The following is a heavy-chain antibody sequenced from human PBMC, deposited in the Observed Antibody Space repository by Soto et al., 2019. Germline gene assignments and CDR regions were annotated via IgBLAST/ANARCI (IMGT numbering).Heavy chain of an antibody. CDR1: GYSISSGYY. J-gene: IGHJ4*02. D-gene: IGHD3-22*01. V-gene: IGHV4-38-2*01. CDR3: AGRQDYYDSSGNQIDY. Sequence: SETLSLTXAVSGYSISSGYYWGWIRQPPGKGLEWIGSIYHSGSTYYNPSLKSRVTISVDTSKNQFSLKLSSVTAADTAVYYCAGRQDYYDSSGNQIDYWGQGTLVTVSS. CDR2: IYHSGST.